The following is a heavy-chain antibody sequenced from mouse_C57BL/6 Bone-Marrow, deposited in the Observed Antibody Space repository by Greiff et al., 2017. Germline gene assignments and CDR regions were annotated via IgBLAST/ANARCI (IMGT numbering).Heavy chain of an antibody. D-gene: IGHD2-2*01. CDR2: INPNNGGT. CDR3: ARSPYGYDGYFDV. Sequence: EVMLQQSGPELVKPGASVKISCKASGYTFTDYYMNWVKQSHGKSLEWIGDINPNNGGTSYNQKFKGKATLTVDKSSSTAYMELRSLTSEDSAVYYCARSPYGYDGYFDVWGTGTTVTVSS. CDR1: GYTFTDYY. V-gene: IGHV1-26*01. J-gene: IGHJ1*03.